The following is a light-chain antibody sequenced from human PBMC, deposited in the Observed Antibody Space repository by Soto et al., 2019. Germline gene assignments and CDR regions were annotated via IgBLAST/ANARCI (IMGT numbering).Light chain of an antibody. V-gene: IGKV3-20*01. Sequence: VLTQSPGTLSLSPGERATLSCRASQSVSNNYLAWYQQKPGQAPRLLIYGASSRATGIPNRFSGSGSGTDFTLTISRLEPEDFAVYYCQQYGNSPQTFGQGTKVDIK. CDR3: QQYGNSPQT. CDR1: QSVSNNY. J-gene: IGKJ1*01. CDR2: GAS.